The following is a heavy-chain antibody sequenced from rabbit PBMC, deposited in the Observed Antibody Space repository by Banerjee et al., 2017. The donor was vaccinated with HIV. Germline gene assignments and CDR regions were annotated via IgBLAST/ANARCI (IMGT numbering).Heavy chain of an antibody. D-gene: IGHD4-1*01. CDR2: IYTGSSGDT. J-gene: IGHJ4*01. Sequence: QEQLVESGGGLVQPEGSLTLTCKASGSDISSSYWICWVRQAPGKGLEWIACIYTGSSGDTAYASWAKGRFTISKTSSTTVTLQMTSLTAADTATYFCARDLAGVIGWNFNFWGQGTLVTVS. CDR3: ARDLAGVIGWNFNF. CDR1: GSDISSSYW. V-gene: IGHV1S45*01.